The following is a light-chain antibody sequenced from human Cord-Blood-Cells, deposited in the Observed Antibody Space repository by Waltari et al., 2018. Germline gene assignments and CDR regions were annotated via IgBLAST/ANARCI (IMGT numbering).Light chain of an antibody. J-gene: IGKJ1*01. V-gene: IGKV4-1*01. CDR3: QQYYSTPT. CDR2: WAS. CDR1: QSVLYSSNNKNY. Sequence: DIVMTQSPDSLAVCLGERSTINCKSSQSVLYSSNNKNYLAWYQQKPGQPPKLLIYWASTRESGVPDRFSGSGSGTDFTLTISSLQAEDVAVYYCQQYYSTPTFGQGTKVEIK.